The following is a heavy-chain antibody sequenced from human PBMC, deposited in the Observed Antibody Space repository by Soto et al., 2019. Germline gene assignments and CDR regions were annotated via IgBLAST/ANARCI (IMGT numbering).Heavy chain of an antibody. V-gene: IGHV1-8*01. CDR2: MNPNSGNT. CDR1: GYTFTSYD. J-gene: IGHJ4*02. CDR3: ARGRDYYGSGSYYNEVDY. D-gene: IGHD3-10*01. Sequence: QVQLVQSGAEVKKPGASVKVSCKASGYTFTSYDINWVRQATGQGLEWMGWMNPNSGNTGYAQKFQGRVTMTRNTSISTAYMELSSLGSEDTAVYYCARGRDYYGSGSYYNEVDYWGQGTLVTVSS.